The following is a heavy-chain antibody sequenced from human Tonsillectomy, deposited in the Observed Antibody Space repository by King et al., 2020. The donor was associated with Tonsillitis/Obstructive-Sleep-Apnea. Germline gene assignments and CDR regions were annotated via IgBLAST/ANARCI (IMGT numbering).Heavy chain of an antibody. CDR1: GGSFSDYY. CDR2: ISHSGIT. V-gene: IGHV4-34*01. Sequence: VQLQQWGAGLLKPSETLSLTCAVYGGSFSDYYWSWIRQPPGKGLEWIGEISHSGITNYNPSLKSRVTISVDTSKNQFSLKLSSMTAADTAVYYWARGGSSSSLYYYYMDVWGKGTTVTVSS. D-gene: IGHD6-13*01. CDR3: ARGGSSSSLYYYYMDV. J-gene: IGHJ6*03.